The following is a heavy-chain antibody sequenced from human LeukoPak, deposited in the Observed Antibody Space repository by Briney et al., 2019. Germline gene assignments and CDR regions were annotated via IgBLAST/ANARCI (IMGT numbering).Heavy chain of an antibody. J-gene: IGHJ5*02. Sequence: GASVKVSCKTSGFTFTNYGLSWVRQAPGQGLEWMGWISAYNGNTHYAQNLQGRVTMTTDTSTSTAYMELKSLRSDDTAVYYCARGGHRRYYYTSGSAFDPWGQGTLVTVSS. CDR3: ARGGHRRYYYTSGSAFDP. CDR1: GFTFTNYG. D-gene: IGHD3-10*01. V-gene: IGHV1-18*01. CDR2: ISAYNGNT.